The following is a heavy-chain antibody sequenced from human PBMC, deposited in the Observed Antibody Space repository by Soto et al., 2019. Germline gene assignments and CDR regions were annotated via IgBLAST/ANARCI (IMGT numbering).Heavy chain of an antibody. Sequence: EVQLVESGGGLVQPGGSLRLSCAASGFTFSSYWMHWVRQTPGKGLEWVSRIKSDGSRTVYAESVKGRFTVSRDSAESTVYMQTSSLRVEDTAVYYCTREGNGWYEKSFDIWGQGTPVTVSS. J-gene: IGHJ3*02. CDR1: GFTFSSYW. D-gene: IGHD6-19*01. V-gene: IGHV3-74*01. CDR3: TREGNGWYEKSFDI. CDR2: IKSDGSRT.